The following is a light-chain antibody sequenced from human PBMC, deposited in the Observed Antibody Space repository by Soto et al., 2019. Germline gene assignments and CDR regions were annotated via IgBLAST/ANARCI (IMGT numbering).Light chain of an antibody. Sequence: EIVVTQSPATLSVSPGESATLSCRASQSVGINVAWYQQKPGQAPSLLIYEGSTRATGVPARFSGSGSGTDFTLPTSALQSEVLQIYPCNPYISRPGSFGRGPKV. J-gene: IGKJ4*01. CDR3: NPYISRPGS. V-gene: IGKV3-15*01. CDR1: QSVGIN. CDR2: EGS.